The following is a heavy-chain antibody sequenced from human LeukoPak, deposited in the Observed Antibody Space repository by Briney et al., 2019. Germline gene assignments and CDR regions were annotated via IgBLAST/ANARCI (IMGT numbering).Heavy chain of an antibody. Sequence: PGGSLRLSCAASGFTFSSYNMNWVRQAPGKGLEWVSYISRSGNTIYYADSVKGRFTISRDNAKNSVYLQMNSLRDEDTAVYYCARDYGDDGEYFDYWGQGTLVTVSS. D-gene: IGHD4-17*01. CDR2: ISRSGNTI. V-gene: IGHV3-48*02. J-gene: IGHJ4*02. CDR3: ARDYGDDGEYFDY. CDR1: GFTFSSYN.